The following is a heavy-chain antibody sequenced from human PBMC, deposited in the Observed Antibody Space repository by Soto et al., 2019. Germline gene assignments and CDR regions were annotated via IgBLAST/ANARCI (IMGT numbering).Heavy chain of an antibody. Sequence: QVQLQESGPGLVKPSETLSLTCTVSGASLSSGSYYWSWIRQPPGKGLEWIGYFYYTGTTKYNPSLESRVTRSADTSMNQFSLNLTSVTAADTAVYCCARISYWVKDYWGQGALVTVSS. J-gene: IGHJ4*02. CDR1: GASLSSGSYY. CDR3: ARISYWVKDY. V-gene: IGHV4-61*01. D-gene: IGHD2-8*02. CDR2: FYYTGTT.